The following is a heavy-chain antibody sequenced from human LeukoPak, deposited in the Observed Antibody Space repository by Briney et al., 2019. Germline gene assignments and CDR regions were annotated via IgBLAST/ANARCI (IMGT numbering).Heavy chain of an antibody. CDR1: GFTFSDYY. CDR2: ISSSGSTI. J-gene: IGHJ6*03. V-gene: IGHV3-11*01. Sequence: PGGSLRLSCAASGFTFSDYYMSWIRQAPGKGLEWVSYISSSGSTIYYADSVKGRFTISRDNAKNSLYLQMNSLRAEDTAVYYCARPVAAPYYYYYYYMDVWGKGTTVTISS. D-gene: IGHD6-19*01. CDR3: ARPVAAPYYYYYYYMDV.